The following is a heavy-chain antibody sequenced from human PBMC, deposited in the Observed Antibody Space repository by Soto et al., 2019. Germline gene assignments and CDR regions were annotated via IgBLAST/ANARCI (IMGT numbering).Heavy chain of an antibody. D-gene: IGHD2-15*01. CDR2: IIPIFGTA. CDR1: GGTFSSYA. J-gene: IGHJ6*02. Sequence: ASVKVSCKASGGTFSSYAISWVRQAPGQGLEWMGGIIPIFGTANYAQKFQGRVTITADESTSTAYMELSSLRSEDTAVYYCARAREYCSGGSCYNPDYYYGMDVWGQGTTVTVSS. V-gene: IGHV1-69*13. CDR3: ARAREYCSGGSCYNPDYYYGMDV.